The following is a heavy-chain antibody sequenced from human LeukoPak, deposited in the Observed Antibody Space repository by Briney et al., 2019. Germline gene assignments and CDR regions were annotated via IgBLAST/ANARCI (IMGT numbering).Heavy chain of an antibody. D-gene: IGHD3-3*01. Sequence: GASVKVSCKASRYTFTSYDINWVRQATGQGLEWMGWMNPNSGNTGYAQKFQGRVTMTRNTSKSTAYMELSSLRSEDTAVYYCARATQDRITIFGVVIIPYYYYMDVWGKGTTVTVSS. CDR1: RYTFTSYD. J-gene: IGHJ6*03. CDR2: MNPNSGNT. CDR3: ARATQDRITIFGVVIIPYYYYMDV. V-gene: IGHV1-8*01.